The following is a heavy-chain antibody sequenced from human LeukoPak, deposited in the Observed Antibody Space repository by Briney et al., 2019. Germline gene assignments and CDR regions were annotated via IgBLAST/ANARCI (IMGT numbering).Heavy chain of an antibody. CDR3: VKGYCSSTSCEGAVFDI. Sequence: GGSLRLSCAASGFTFSSYGMHWVRQAPGKGLEWVAVIWYDGSNKCYADSVKGRFTISRDNSKNTLYLQMNSLRAEDTAVYYCVKGYCSSTSCEGAVFDIWGQGTMVTVSS. J-gene: IGHJ3*02. V-gene: IGHV3-33*06. D-gene: IGHD2-2*01. CDR1: GFTFSSYG. CDR2: IWYDGSNK.